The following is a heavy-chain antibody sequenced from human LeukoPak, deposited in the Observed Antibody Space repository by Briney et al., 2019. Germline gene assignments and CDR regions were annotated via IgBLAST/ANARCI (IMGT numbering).Heavy chain of an antibody. CDR3: ARVYVTTTYYYYYYMDV. Sequence: GGSLRLSCAASGFTFSSYSMNWVRQAPGKGLEWVSSISSSSSYIYYADSVKGRFTISRDNAKNSLYLQMNSLIAEDTAVYYCARVYVTTTYYYYYYMDVWGKGTTVTVSS. J-gene: IGHJ6*03. V-gene: IGHV3-21*01. CDR1: GFTFSSYS. CDR2: ISSSSSYI. D-gene: IGHD4-17*01.